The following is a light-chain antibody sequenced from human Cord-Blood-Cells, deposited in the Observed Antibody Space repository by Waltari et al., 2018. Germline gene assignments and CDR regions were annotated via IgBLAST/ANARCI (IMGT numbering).Light chain of an antibody. V-gene: IGKV4-1*01. CDR3: QQYYSTPT. J-gene: IGKJ1*01. CDR1: QSVSYSSNNKNY. Sequence: DIVMTQSPDSLAVSLGERDSTNCKSSQSVSYSSNNKNYLAWYQQKPGQPPKLLIYWASTRESGVPDRFSGSGSETDFTLTISSLQAEDVAVYYGQQYYSTPTFGQGTKVEIK. CDR2: WAS.